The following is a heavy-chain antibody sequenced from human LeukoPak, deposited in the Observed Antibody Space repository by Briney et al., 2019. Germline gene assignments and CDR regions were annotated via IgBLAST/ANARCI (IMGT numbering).Heavy chain of an antibody. CDR1: GASICSSTHY. J-gene: IGHJ6*03. CDR3: ARHFFLGPSILRGIKRDSYYYHMDV. V-gene: IGHV4-39*01. Sequence: SETLSLTCTVSGASICSSTHYWGWIRQPPGKGLEWIGTIYYSGSTYYNPSLKSRVTISVDRSKNQFSLKLNSVTAADTAVYYWARHFFLGPSILRGIKRDSYYYHMDVWGKGTTVTVSS. CDR2: IYYSGST. D-gene: IGHD3-10*01.